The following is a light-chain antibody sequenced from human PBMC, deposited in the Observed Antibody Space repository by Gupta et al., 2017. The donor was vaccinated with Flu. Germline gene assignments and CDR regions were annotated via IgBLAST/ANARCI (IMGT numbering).Light chain of an antibody. J-gene: IGLJ2*01. CDR3: QVWDSSSDHRV. Sequence: SYVLTQPPSVSVAPGQTARITCGGNNIGSKGVHWHQQKPGQEPVWVVDDESDRPSGIPERFSGSNAGNKATPKISRVEAADEADDYCQVWDSSSDHRVFGGGTKLTVL. V-gene: IGLV3-21*02. CDR1: NIGSKG. CDR2: DES.